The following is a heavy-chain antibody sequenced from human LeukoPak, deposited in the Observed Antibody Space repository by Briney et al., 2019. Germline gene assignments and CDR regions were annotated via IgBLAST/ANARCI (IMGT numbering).Heavy chain of an antibody. Sequence: SETLSFTCTVSGGSISSSSYYWGWIRQPPGKGLEWIGSIYYSGSTYYNPSLKSRVTISVDTSKNQFSLKLSSVTAADTAVYYCARSFLGYDYGAPEAFDIWGQGTMVTVSS. V-gene: IGHV4-39*07. J-gene: IGHJ3*02. D-gene: IGHD4-17*01. CDR2: IYYSGST. CDR1: GGSISSSSYY. CDR3: ARSFLGYDYGAPEAFDI.